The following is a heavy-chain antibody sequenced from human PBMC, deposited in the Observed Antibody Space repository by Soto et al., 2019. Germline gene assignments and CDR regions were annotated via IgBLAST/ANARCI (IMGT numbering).Heavy chain of an antibody. CDR3: AHLRPPQWILHFDY. V-gene: IGHV2-70*12. Sequence: SGPTLVNPKQTLILTCAFSGFSLSRKGMSVSWIRQPPGKALEFLALIDWEEEKFYSPSLRTRLTVSKDTSKSQVVLTLTNVDPVDTATYYCAHLRPPQWILHFDYWGQGTLVTVSS. D-gene: IGHD5-18*01. CDR1: GFSLSRKGMS. CDR2: IDWEEEK. J-gene: IGHJ4*02.